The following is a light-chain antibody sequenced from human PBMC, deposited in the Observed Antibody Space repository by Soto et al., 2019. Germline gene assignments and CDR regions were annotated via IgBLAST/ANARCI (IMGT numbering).Light chain of an antibody. Sequence: DIQMTKSPSSLSASSGDRVSISCRTSQTIDSYLHWYHQKLGKAPQVLISGAASLQSGVPSRCSGSGSGTEVTLSISSLQPEDFATYFCQQSYSAAYTVGQGNRLE. CDR2: GAA. CDR1: QTIDSY. CDR3: QQSYSAAYT. J-gene: IGKJ2*01. V-gene: IGKV1-39*01.